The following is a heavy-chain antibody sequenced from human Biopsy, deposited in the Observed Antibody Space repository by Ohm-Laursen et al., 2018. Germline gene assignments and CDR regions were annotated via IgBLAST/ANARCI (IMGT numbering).Heavy chain of an antibody. D-gene: IGHD6-6*01. J-gene: IGHJ5*02. V-gene: IGHV1-8*01. Sequence: GASVKVSCKASGYSFITYDVNWVRQARGQGLEWTGWMIPSSGKTGYAQRFQGRVTLTMNTSISTAYMELSGLRSEDTAVYFCARGYSRRVSIFEASIYWFDTWGQGTLVTVSS. CDR2: MIPSSGKT. CDR3: ARGYSRRVSIFEASIYWFDT. CDR1: GYSFITYD.